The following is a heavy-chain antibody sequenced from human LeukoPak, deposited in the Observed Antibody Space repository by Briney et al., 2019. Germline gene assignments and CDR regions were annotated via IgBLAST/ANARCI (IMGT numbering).Heavy chain of an antibody. CDR1: GFSFSTYS. J-gene: IGHJ4*02. CDR3: ARDPRRFDK. CDR2: IGGTTCST. Sequence: GGSLTLSCTASGFSFSTYSMSWIRQAPGKGLEWVSVIGGTTCSTYYADSMKGRFTISRDNSKNTLYLQMNSLRVEDTAVYYCARDPRRFDKWGQGILVTVSS. V-gene: IGHV3-23*01.